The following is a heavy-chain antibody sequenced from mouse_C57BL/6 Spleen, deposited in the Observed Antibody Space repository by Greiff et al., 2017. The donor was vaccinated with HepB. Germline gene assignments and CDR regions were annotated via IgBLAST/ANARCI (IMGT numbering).Heavy chain of an antibody. CDR2: IYPGSGST. J-gene: IGHJ3*01. CDR3: ASPHYYGSSRGFAY. Sequence: QVQLKQPGAELVKPGASVKMSCKASGYTFTSYWITWVKQRPGQGLEWIGDIYPGSGSTNYNEKFKSKATRTVDTSSSTAYMQLSSLTSEDSAVYYCASPHYYGSSRGFAYWGQGTLVTVSA. V-gene: IGHV1-55*01. CDR1: GYTFTSYW. D-gene: IGHD1-1*01.